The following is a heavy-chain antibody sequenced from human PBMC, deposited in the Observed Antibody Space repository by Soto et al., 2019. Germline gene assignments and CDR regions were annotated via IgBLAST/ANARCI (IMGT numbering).Heavy chain of an antibody. Sequence: GASVKVSCKASGFTFTSSAVQWVRQARGQRLEWIGWIVVGSGNTNYAQKFQERVTITRDMSTSTAYMELSSLRSEDTAVYYCAATLVGSTFYYGSQRGYYGLDGWGQATTVSVSS. CDR2: IVVGSGNT. V-gene: IGHV1-58*01. J-gene: IGHJ6*02. D-gene: IGHD3-10*01. CDR3: AATLVGSTFYYGSQRGYYGLDG. CDR1: GFTFTSSA.